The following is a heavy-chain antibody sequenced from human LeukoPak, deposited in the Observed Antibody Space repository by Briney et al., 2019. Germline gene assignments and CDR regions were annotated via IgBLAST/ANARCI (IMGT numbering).Heavy chain of an antibody. Sequence: HTGGSLRLSCAASGFTFSSYGTHWVRQAPGKGLEWVAFIRYDGSNKYYADSVKGRFTISRDNAKNSLYLQMNSLRAEDMALYYCAKGAAAGAHFDYWGQGTLVTVSS. CDR2: IRYDGSNK. CDR3: AKGAAAGAHFDY. V-gene: IGHV3-30*02. CDR1: GFTFSSYG. D-gene: IGHD6-13*01. J-gene: IGHJ4*02.